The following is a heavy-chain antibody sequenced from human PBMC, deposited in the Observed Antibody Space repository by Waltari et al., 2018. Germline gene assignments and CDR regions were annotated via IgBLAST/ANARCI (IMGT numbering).Heavy chain of an antibody. Sequence: QVHLVQSGAEVKEPGASVKVSCEASGYSFANYGITWVRQAAGQGLEWLGWTNIHQCVAQYAQIFEGRIPMTADTSTSTAYMQLRCLMLEDPAVYYCARRHSTGGQCHNAGPDSLGQGTLVTVSS. CDR1: GYSFANYG. J-gene: IGHJ4*02. V-gene: IGHV1-18*01. D-gene: IGHD2-8*02. CDR2: TNIHQCVA. CDR3: ARRHSTGGQCHNAGPDS.